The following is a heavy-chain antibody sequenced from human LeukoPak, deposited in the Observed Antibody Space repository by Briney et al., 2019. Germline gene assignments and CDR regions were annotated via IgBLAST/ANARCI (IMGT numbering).Heavy chain of an antibody. CDR2: IWHDGSQK. D-gene: IGHD3-10*01. CDR3: SREKGDGEDSGDY. Sequence: GGSLRLSCAASGFIFSNYGMHWVRQAPGRGLEWVAVIWHDGSQKYYADSVKGRVTISRDNSRKTLYLQLNNLRAEDTAVYYCSREKGDGEDSGDYWGQGTLVTVSS. J-gene: IGHJ4*02. CDR1: GFIFSNYG. V-gene: IGHV3-33*01.